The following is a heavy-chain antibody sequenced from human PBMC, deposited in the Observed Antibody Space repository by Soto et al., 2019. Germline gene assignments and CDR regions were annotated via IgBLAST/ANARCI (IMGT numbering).Heavy chain of an antibody. CDR3: ARDNGNPKGRFDP. CDR1: GFTFSDYW. CDR2: IRQDGSEK. Sequence: GGSLRLSCAASGFTFSDYWMTWVRQAPGKGLEWVANIRQDGSEKYYVDSVKGRFTISRDNAKNSLYLQMNSLRAEDTAVYFCARDNGNPKGRFDPWGQGTLVTVS. D-gene: IGHD3-10*01. V-gene: IGHV3-7*01. J-gene: IGHJ5*02.